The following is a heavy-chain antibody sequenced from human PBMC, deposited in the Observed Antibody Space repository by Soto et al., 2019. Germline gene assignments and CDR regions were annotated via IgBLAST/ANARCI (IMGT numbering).Heavy chain of an antibody. CDR1: GYTFTSYG. CDR3: TREGSSSWYVWFDP. Sequence: ASVKVSCKASGYTFTSYGISWVRQAPGQGLEWMGWISAYNGNTNYAQKLQGRVTMTTDTSTSTAYMELRSLRSDDTAVYYCTREGSSSWYVWFDPWGQGTLVTVSS. V-gene: IGHV1-18*01. D-gene: IGHD6-13*01. CDR2: ISAYNGNT. J-gene: IGHJ5*02.